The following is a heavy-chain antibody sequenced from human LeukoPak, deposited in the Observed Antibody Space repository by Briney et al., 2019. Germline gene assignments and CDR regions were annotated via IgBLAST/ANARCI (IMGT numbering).Heavy chain of an antibody. CDR1: GFTFSRYW. D-gene: IGHD2-8*01. V-gene: IGHV3-7*01. CDR3: ARDRILMVFAPYFDY. J-gene: IGHJ4*02. CDR2: IKQDGSEK. Sequence: GGSLRLSCAAFGFTFSRYWMSWVRQAPGKGLEWVANIKQDGSEKYYVGSVKGRFTISRDNAKNSLYLQMNSLRAEDTAVYYCARDRILMVFAPYFDYWGQGSLVTVSS.